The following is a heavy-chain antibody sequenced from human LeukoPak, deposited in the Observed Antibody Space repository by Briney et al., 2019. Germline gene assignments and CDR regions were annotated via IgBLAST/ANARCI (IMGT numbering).Heavy chain of an antibody. D-gene: IGHD3-16*01. CDR2: IIPIFGTA. V-gene: IGHV1-69*05. Sequence: SVKVSCKASGGTFSSYAISWVRQAPGQGLEWMGRIIPIFGTANYAQKFQGRVTITTDESTSTAYMELSSLRSEDPAVYYCARDGGLGAFDIWGQGTMVTVSS. CDR3: ARDGGLGAFDI. CDR1: GGTFSSYA. J-gene: IGHJ3*02.